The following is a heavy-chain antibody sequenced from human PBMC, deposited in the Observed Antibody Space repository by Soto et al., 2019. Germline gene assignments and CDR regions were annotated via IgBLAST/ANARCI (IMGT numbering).Heavy chain of an antibody. D-gene: IGHD3-10*01. J-gene: IGHJ6*02. Sequence: PSETLSLTCTVSGGSISSYYWSWIRQPPGKGLEWIGYIYYSGSTNYNPSLKGRVTISVDTSKNQFSLKLSSVTAADTAVYYCARAPTMVRGVTPKGYYYYGMDVWGQGTTVTVSS. CDR3: ARAPTMVRGVTPKGYYYYGMDV. CDR1: GGSISSYY. CDR2: IYYSGST. V-gene: IGHV4-59*01.